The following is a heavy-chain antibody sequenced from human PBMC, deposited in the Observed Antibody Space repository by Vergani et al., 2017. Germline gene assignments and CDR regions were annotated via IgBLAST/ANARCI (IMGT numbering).Heavy chain of an antibody. V-gene: IGHV4-31*03. CDR1: GDSISSGVYY. CDR2: IYSTGST. CDR3: ARMGGYDEGDACRIGYFDS. D-gene: IGHD3-22*01. J-gene: IGHJ4*02. Sequence: QVQLQESGPGLVKPSQTLSLTCSVSGDSISSGVYYWNWIRQHPGKGLEWIGYIYSTGSTHHNPSLRRRINMSVDTSKKQFSLKLNSVTAADTAMYYCARMGGYDEGDACRIGYFDSWGPGILVTVSS.